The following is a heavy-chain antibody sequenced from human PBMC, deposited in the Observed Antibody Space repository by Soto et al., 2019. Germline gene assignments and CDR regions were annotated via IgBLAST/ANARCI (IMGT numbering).Heavy chain of an antibody. CDR1: GFTFSSYA. V-gene: IGHV3-23*01. D-gene: IGHD4-17*01. CDR2: ISGSGGST. CDR3: AKRKPTVVTQYYYYGMDV. Sequence: EVQLLEYGGGLVQPGGSLRLSCAASGFTFSSYAMSWVRQAPGKGLEWVSAISGSGGSTYYADSVKGRFTISRDNSKNTLYLQMNSLRAEDTAVYYCAKRKPTVVTQYYYYGMDVWGQGTTVTVSS. J-gene: IGHJ6*02.